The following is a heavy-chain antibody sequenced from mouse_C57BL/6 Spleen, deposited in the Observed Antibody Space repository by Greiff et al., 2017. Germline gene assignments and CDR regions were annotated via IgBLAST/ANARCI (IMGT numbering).Heavy chain of an antibody. CDR1: GFTFSSYT. J-gene: IGHJ1*03. V-gene: IGHV5-9*01. D-gene: IGHD4-1*01. CDR3: ARPLTGSWYFDV. Sequence: EVQRVESGGGLVKPGGSLKLSCAASGFTFSSYTMSWVRQTPEKRLEWVATISGGGGNTYYPDSVKGRFTISRDNAKNTLYLQMSSLRSEDTALYYCARPLTGSWYFDVWGTGATVTVSS. CDR2: ISGGGGNT.